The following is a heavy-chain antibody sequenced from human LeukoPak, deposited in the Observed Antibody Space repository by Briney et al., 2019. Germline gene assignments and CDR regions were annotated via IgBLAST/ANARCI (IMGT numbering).Heavy chain of an antibody. V-gene: IGHV5-51*01. CDR3: ARMSAFDM. Sequence: GESLKISCKGSGFSFTSYWIAWVRQMPGKGLEWMGIIFPSDSDTRYSPSFQGQVTISADKSISTAYLQWSSLKASDTAMYFCARMSAFDMWGQGPMVTVSS. CDR1: GFSFTSYW. J-gene: IGHJ3*02. CDR2: IFPSDSDT.